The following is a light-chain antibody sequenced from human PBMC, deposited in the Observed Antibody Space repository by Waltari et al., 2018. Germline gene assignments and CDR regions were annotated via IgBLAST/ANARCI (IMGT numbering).Light chain of an antibody. CDR3: QQYNSWTWT. J-gene: IGKJ1*01. V-gene: IGKV1-5*03. CDR2: KAS. Sequence: IQMTQSPSTLSASVGDRVTITCRASQSISMWLAWYQQKPGKAPKPLIYKASSLESGVPSRFSGSGSGTEFTLTISSLQPDDFATYYCQQYNSWTWTFGQGTKVEIK. CDR1: QSISMW.